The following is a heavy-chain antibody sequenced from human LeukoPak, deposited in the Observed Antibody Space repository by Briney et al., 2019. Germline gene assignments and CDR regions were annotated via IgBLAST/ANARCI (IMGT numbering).Heavy chain of an antibody. J-gene: IGHJ5*02. V-gene: IGHV1-46*01. CDR2: INPSGGST. CDR3: ARDGSSIAAAGRGHWFDP. CDR1: GYTFTSYY. Sequence: ASVKVSCKASGYTFTSYYMHWVRQAPGQGLEWMGIINPSGGSTSYAQKFQGRVTMTRDTSTSTVYMELSSLRSEDTAVYYCARDGSSIAAAGRGHWFDPWGQGTLVTVSS. D-gene: IGHD6-13*01.